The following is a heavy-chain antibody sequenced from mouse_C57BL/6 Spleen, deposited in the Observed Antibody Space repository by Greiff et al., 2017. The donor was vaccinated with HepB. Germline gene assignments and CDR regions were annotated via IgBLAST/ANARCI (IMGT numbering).Heavy chain of an antibody. CDR2: HSDGGSYT. V-gene: IGHV5-4*03. CDR3: ARREGYGYWYFDV. D-gene: IGHD2-2*01. J-gene: IGHJ1*03. CDR1: GFTFSSYA. Sequence: EVKLMESGGGLVKPGGSLKLSCAASGFTFSSYAMSWVRQTPEKRLEWVATHSDGGSYTYYPDNVKGRFTISRDNAKNDLYLQMSHLKSEDTAMYYCARREGYGYWYFDVWGTGTTVTVSS.